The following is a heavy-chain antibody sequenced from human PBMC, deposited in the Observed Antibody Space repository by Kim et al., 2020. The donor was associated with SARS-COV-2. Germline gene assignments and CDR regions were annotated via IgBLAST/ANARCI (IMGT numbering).Heavy chain of an antibody. J-gene: IGHJ6*02. Sequence: ASVKVSCKASGYTFTSYDINWVRQATGQGLEWMGWMNPNSGNTGYAQKFQGRVTMTRNTSISTAYMELSSLRSEDTAVYYCARPDCGGSCSDYYYYGMDVWGQGTTVTVSS. CDR3: ARPDCGGSCSDYYYYGMDV. CDR1: GYTFTSYD. V-gene: IGHV1-8*01. CDR2: MNPNSGNT. D-gene: IGHD2-15*01.